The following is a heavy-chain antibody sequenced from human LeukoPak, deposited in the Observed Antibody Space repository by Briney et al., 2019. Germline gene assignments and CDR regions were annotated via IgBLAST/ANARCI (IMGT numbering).Heavy chain of an antibody. V-gene: IGHV4-59*08. CDR2: IYYSGST. D-gene: IGHD1-26*01. CDR3: ARQGSYYGSYFDY. CDR1: GGSIINDY. J-gene: IGHJ4*02. Sequence: SETLSLTCSVSGGSIINDYWSWIRQPPGKGLEWIGYIYYSGSTNYNPSLKSRVTISVDTSKNQFSLKLSSVTAADTAVYYCARQGSYYGSYFDYWGQGTLVTVSS.